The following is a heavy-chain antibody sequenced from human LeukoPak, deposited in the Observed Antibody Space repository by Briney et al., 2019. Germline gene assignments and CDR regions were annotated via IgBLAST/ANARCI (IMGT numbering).Heavy chain of an antibody. J-gene: IGHJ5*02. D-gene: IGHD5/OR15-5a*01. CDR1: GFTFRDFH. CDR2: ISGNSETI. CDR3: ARGAVSRFDP. V-gene: IGHV3-11*01. Sequence: GGSLRLSCVASGFTFRDFHMSWIRQAPGKGPEWVSYISGNSETIYYVDSVKGRFTISRDNARNSLFLQMNSLRAEDTAVYYCARGAVSRFDPWGQGTLVTVSS.